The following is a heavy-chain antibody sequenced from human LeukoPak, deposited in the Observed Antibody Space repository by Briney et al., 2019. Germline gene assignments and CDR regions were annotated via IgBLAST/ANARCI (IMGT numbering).Heavy chain of an antibody. CDR3: ARSEGSSWTPLNWFDP. Sequence: ASLKVSCKASGYTFTSYYMHWVRQAPGQGLEWMGIINPSGGSTSYAQKFRGRVTMTRDTSTSTVYMELSSLRSEDTAVYYCARSEGSSWTPLNWFDPWGQGTLVTVSS. CDR2: INPSGGST. V-gene: IGHV1-46*01. D-gene: IGHD6-13*01. J-gene: IGHJ5*02. CDR1: GYTFTSYY.